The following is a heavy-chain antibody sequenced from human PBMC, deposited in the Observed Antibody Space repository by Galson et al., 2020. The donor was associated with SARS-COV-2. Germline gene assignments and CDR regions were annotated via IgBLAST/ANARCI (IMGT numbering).Heavy chain of an antibody. Sequence: ASVKVSCKASGYTFTGYYMHWVRQAPGQGLEWMGWINPNRGGTNYAQKFQGRVTMTRDTSISTAYMELSRLRSDDTAVYYCARVLAGFAVPYWYFDLWGRGTLVTVSS. D-gene: IGHD3-10*01. CDR1: GYTFTGYY. V-gene: IGHV1-2*02. CDR3: ARVLAGFAVPYWYFDL. J-gene: IGHJ2*01. CDR2: INPNRGGT.